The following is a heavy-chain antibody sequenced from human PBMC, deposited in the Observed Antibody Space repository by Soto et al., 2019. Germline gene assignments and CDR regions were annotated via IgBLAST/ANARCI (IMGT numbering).Heavy chain of an antibody. CDR2: TRNKANSYTT. CDR1: GFSFSDHY. Sequence: EVQLVESGGGLVQPGGSLRLSCAASGFSFSDHYVDWVRQAPGKGLEWVGRTRNKANSYTTEYAASVKGRFTISRDDAKSSQYLQMNSLKTEDTAVYYCLRASYSSGWYSDYWGQGTLVTVSS. D-gene: IGHD6-19*01. J-gene: IGHJ4*02. V-gene: IGHV3-72*01. CDR3: LRASYSSGWYSDY.